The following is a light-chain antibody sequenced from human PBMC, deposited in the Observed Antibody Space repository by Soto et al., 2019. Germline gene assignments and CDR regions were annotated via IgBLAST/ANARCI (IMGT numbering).Light chain of an antibody. Sequence: DIQMTQSPSTLSASVGDRVTITCRASQSISSWLAWYQQKPGKAPKFLIYDASSLQSGVPSRFSGSGSGTEFTLTISSLQPDDFGTYYCQQYNSYSEYTFGQGTKLEIK. CDR3: QQYNSYSEYT. V-gene: IGKV1-5*01. CDR2: DAS. CDR1: QSISSW. J-gene: IGKJ2*01.